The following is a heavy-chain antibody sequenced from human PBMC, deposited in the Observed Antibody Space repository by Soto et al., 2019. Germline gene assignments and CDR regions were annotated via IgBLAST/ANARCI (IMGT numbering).Heavy chain of an antibody. J-gene: IGHJ6*02. D-gene: IGHD3-10*01. CDR2: IYHSGSV. Sequence: TSETLSLTCAVSGGSISTTNYRTWVRQPPGKGLEWIGEIYHSGSVNYNPSLKSRVTISVDKSKNQFSLILTSVTAADTAMYYCAGGGVRGVINRTRDYYGMDVWGQGTTVTVSS. V-gene: IGHV4-4*02. CDR1: GGSISTTNY. CDR3: AGGGVRGVINRTRDYYGMDV.